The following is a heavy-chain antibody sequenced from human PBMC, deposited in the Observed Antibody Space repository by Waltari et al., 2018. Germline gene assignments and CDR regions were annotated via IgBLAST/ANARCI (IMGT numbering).Heavy chain of an antibody. J-gene: IGHJ4*02. V-gene: IGHV3-21*01. CDR3: ARSLRDGSSYPDPIVFDF. Sequence: EMQLLESGGGLVKPGESLRLSCAASGFIFGRYSLNWVRQAPGKGLDWVASISSGSSYIYYADSMRGRFTISRDDANNSVFLQLNGLRVEDTAVYYCARSLRDGSSYPDPIVFDFWGQGNLVTVSS. CDR2: ISSGSSYI. CDR1: GFIFGRYS. D-gene: IGHD2-15*01.